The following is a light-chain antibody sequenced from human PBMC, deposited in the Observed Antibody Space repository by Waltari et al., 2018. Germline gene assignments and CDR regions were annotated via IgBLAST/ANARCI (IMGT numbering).Light chain of an antibody. CDR1: QSLLNSDGNSY. Sequence: DVVMIQSPISLPITPGQSASMTCRSSQSLLNSDGNSYLSWFVQRPGQPPRRLIYKVSKRASGVPDRFSGSGAGTDFTLQINRVEAEDVGIYYRMQGTHFPWTFGQGTKVEIK. V-gene: IGKV2-30*01. CDR3: MQGTHFPWT. J-gene: IGKJ1*01. CDR2: KVS.